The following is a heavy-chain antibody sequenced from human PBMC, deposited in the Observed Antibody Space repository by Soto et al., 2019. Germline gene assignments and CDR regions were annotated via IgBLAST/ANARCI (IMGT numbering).Heavy chain of an antibody. V-gene: IGHV4-31*03. J-gene: IGHJ5*02. D-gene: IGHD2-15*01. Sequence: SETLSLTCTFSCGSIISGGYYWSWIRQHPGKGLEWIGYIYYSGSTYYNPSLKSRVTISVDTSKNQFSLKLSSVTAADTAVYYCARDVVVAAHNWFDPWGQGTLVTVSS. CDR3: ARDVVVAAHNWFDP. CDR2: IYYSGST. CDR1: CGSIISGGYY.